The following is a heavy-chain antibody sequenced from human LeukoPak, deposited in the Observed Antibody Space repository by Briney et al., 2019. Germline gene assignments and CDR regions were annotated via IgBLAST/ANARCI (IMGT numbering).Heavy chain of an antibody. CDR2: INPNSGGT. D-gene: IGHD5-18*01. V-gene: IGHV1-2*02. CDR3: ARGRATAMVPYYYYYYYMDV. Sequence: ASVKVSCKASGYTFTGYYMHWVRQAPGQGLEWMGWINPNSGGTNYAQKFQGRVTMTRDTSISTAYMELSRLRSDDTAVYYCARGRATAMVPYYYYYYYMDVWGKGTTVTVSS. J-gene: IGHJ6*03. CDR1: GYTFTGYY.